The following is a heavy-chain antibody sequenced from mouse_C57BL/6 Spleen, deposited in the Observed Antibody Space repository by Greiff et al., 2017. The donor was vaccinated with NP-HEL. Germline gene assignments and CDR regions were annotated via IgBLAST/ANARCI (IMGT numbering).Heavy chain of an antibody. CDR2: INPSSGYT. V-gene: IGHV1-7*01. D-gene: IGHD2-3*01. CDR1: GYPFTSYW. CDR3: ARWLLPRFAY. Sequence: QVQLQQSGAELAKPGASVKLSCKASGYPFTSYWMHWVKQRPGPGLEWIGYINPSSGYTNYNQKFKDKATLAADKSSSTAYLQLSSLTYEDTAVYYCARWLLPRFAYWGQGTLVTVSA. J-gene: IGHJ3*01.